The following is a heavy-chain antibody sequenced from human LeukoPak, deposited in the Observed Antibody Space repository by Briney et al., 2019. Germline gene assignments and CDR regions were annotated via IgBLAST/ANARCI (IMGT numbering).Heavy chain of an antibody. CDR2: ISYDGSNK. J-gene: IGHJ5*02. V-gene: IGHV3-30*04. D-gene: IGHD4-17*01. Sequence: PGRSLRLSCAPSGFTFSFYAMHWVRQAPGKGLEWVAVISYDGSNKYYAHSVKGRFTISRDNSKNTLFLQMNSLRTDDTAVYYCARGSPATVTTFTPFDPWGQGTLVTVSS. CDR3: ARGSPATVTTFTPFDP. CDR1: GFTFSFYA.